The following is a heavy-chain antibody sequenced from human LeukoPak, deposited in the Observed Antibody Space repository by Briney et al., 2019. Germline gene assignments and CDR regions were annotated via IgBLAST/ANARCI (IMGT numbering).Heavy chain of an antibody. J-gene: IGHJ4*02. CDR2: ISSSSSYI. CDR1: GFTFSSYS. CDR3: AKDAIAAAGTDEIDY. V-gene: IGHV3-21*01. D-gene: IGHD6-13*01. Sequence: PGGSLRLSCAASGFTFSSYSMNWVRQAPGKGLGWVSSISSSSSYIYYADSVKGRFTISRDNSKNTLYLQMNSLRAEDTAVYYCAKDAIAAAGTDEIDYWGQGTLVTVSS.